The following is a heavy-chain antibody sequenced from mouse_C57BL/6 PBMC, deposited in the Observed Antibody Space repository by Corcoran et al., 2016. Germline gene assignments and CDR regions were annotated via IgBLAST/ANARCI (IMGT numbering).Heavy chain of an antibody. CDR1: GYSITSGYY. V-gene: IGHV3-6*01. J-gene: IGHJ4*01. CDR2: ISYDGSN. Sequence: DVQLQESGPGLVKPSQSLSLTCSVTGYSITSGYYWNWIRQFPGNKLEWMGYISYDGSNNYNPSLKNRTSIPRDTSKHQFFLKLNSVTTEDTATYYCARDRDWAMDSWGQGTAVTVSS. D-gene: IGHD3-3*01. CDR3: ARDRDWAMDS.